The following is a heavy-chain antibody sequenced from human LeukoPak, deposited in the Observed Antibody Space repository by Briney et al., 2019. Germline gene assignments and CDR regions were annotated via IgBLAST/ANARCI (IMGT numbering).Heavy chain of an antibody. Sequence: GGSLRLSCAVSGFTVSDNYMSWVRQAPGKGLEWVSVFYIGGSTYYADSVKGRFTISRDNSKNSVYLQMNSLRVEDTAVYYCARGDGYNFFDHWGLGTLVTVSS. CDR2: FYIGGST. J-gene: IGHJ4*02. CDR1: GFTVSDNY. D-gene: IGHD5-24*01. V-gene: IGHV3-66*01. CDR3: ARGDGYNFFDH.